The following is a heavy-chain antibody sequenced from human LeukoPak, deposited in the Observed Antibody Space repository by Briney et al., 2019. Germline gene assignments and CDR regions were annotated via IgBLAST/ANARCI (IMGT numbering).Heavy chain of an antibody. CDR2: IIPILGIA. CDR3: ARDSGQGYCSGGSCDHDY. D-gene: IGHD2-15*01. CDR1: GGTFSSYA. V-gene: IGHV1-69*04. Sequence: SVKVSCKASGGTFSSYAISWVRQAPGQGLEWMGRIIPILGIANYAQKFQGRVTITADKSTSTAYMELSSLRSEDTAVYYCARDSGQGYCSGGSCDHDYWGQGTLVTVSS. J-gene: IGHJ4*02.